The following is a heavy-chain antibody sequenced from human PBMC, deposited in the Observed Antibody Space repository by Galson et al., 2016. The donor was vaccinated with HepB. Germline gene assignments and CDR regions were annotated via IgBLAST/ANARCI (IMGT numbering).Heavy chain of an antibody. CDR3: AKMGGVGYYEY. CDR2: ISAGGGPT. J-gene: IGHJ4*02. D-gene: IGHD3-16*01. V-gene: IGHV3-23*01. Sequence: SLRLSCAASGFTFRSYAMGWVRQAPGKGLEWVSSISAGGGPTYYADSLKGRFTISRDRSKNTLYLQMNSLRAEDTAVYYCAKMGGVGYYEYWGQGTLVTVSS. CDR1: GFTFRSYA.